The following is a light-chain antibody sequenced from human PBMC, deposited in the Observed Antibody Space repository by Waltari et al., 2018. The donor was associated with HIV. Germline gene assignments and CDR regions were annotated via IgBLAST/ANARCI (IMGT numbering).Light chain of an antibody. CDR3: QSYDSSLSGVV. V-gene: IGLV1-40*01. Sequence: QSVLTQPPSASGAPGQRVTIPCTGSSPNIGAGYDVHGYQQLPGTAPKLLIYGNSNRPSGVPDRFSGSKSGTSASLAITGLQAEDEADYYCQSYDSSLSGVVFGGGTKLTVL. J-gene: IGLJ2*01. CDR1: SPNIGAGYD. CDR2: GNS.